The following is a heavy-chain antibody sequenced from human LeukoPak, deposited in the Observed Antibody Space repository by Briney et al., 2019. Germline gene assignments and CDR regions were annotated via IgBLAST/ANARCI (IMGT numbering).Heavy chain of an antibody. CDR3: ATVATVPPYFPN. CDR2: ISSSGSSI. Sequence: GGSLRRSCAASGFSFSTYEMNWVRQAPGKGLEWVSFISSSGSSIHYADSVKGRFTISRDNAKNSLYLQMNSLRAEDTAVYYCATVATVPPYFPNWGQGTLVTVSS. CDR1: GFSFSTYE. D-gene: IGHD4-17*01. V-gene: IGHV3-48*03. J-gene: IGHJ1*01.